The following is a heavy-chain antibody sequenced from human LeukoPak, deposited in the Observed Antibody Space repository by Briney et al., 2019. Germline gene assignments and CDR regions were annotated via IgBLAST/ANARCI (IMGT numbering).Heavy chain of an antibody. V-gene: IGHV3-48*03. CDR2: ISSSGSTT. CDR3: ARGARDAHNRGGFYFDY. Sequence: SGGSLRLSCAAPGFTFSSYEMNSVCQAPGXVLEWVSYISSSGSTTFYADSVKGRFTISRDNAKNLLYLQMNNLWAGDTAVYYCARGARDAHNRGGFYFDYWGQGTLVTVSS. CDR1: GFTFSSYE. J-gene: IGHJ4*02. D-gene: IGHD5-24*01.